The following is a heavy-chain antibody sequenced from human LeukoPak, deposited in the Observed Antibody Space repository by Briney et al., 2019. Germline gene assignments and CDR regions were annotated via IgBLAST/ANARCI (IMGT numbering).Heavy chain of an antibody. CDR3: VRDSGLDRLRMTIVPEGWFDP. V-gene: IGHV1-18*01. J-gene: IGHJ5*02. D-gene: IGHD3/OR15-3a*01. CDR2: IRVYNGVT. Sequence: ASVKVSCKASGYTFSDYGISWLRQVPGQGLEWMGWIRVYNGVTNYTQKLQGRVTMTTDSSTSTAYVELRSLRSDDSAMYYCVRDSGLDRLRMTIVPEGWFDPWGQGTLVTVSS. CDR1: GYTFSDYG.